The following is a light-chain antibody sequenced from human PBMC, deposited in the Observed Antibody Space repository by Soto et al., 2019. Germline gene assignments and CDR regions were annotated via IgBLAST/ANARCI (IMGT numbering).Light chain of an antibody. Sequence: QSALTQPASVSGSPGQSITIACTGTSSDVGGYNYVSWYQQHPGKAPKLMIYDASNRPSGVSDRFSGSKSGNTASLTISGLQAEDEADYYCSSYTRSDTVIFGGGTKLTVL. J-gene: IGLJ2*01. CDR3: SSYTRSDTVI. CDR1: SSDVGGYNY. CDR2: DAS. V-gene: IGLV2-14*01.